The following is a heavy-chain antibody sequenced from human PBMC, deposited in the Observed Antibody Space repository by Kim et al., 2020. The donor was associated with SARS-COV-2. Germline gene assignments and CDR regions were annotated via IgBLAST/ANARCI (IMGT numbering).Heavy chain of an antibody. J-gene: IGHJ4*02. V-gene: IGHV1-69*13. CDR3: ARKSVVFGELFYFDY. CDR2: IIPIFGTA. Sequence: SVKVSCKASGGTFSSYAISWVRQAPGQGLEWMGGIIPIFGTANYAQKFQGRVTITADESTSTAYMELSSLRSEDTAVYYCARKSVVFGELFYFDYWGQGTLVTVSS. D-gene: IGHD3-10*02. CDR1: GGTFSSYA.